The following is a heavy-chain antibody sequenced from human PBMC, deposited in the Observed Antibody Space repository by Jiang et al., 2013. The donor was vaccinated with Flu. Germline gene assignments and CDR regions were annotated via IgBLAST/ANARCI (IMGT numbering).Heavy chain of an antibody. D-gene: IGHD5-18*01. CDR1: GGSISSGGYY. Sequence: PGLVKPSQTLSLTCTVSGGSISSGGYYWSWIRRHPGKGLEWIGYIYYSGSTYYNPSLKSLVTISVDTSKNQFSLKLSSVTAADTAVYYCARGGVDTAMVTYFDYWGQGTLVTVSS. J-gene: IGHJ4*02. CDR3: ARGGVDTAMVTYFDY. V-gene: IGHV4-31*01. CDR2: IYYSGST.